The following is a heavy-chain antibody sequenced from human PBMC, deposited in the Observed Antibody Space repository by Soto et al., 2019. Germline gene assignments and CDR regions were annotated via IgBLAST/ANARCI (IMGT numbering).Heavy chain of an antibody. D-gene: IGHD1-26*01. CDR1: GNTFTYRY. CDR2: ITPFSGDV. CDR3: ASGGAGSGPFTWELPDH. J-gene: IGHJ4*02. V-gene: IGHV1-45*02. Sequence: QMKLVQSGAEVKRTGSTVTVSCKALGNTFTYRYLHWVRQAPGQALEWMGWITPFSGDVHYAHKLQERVTITRDRSINTAYMRMSSLRSEDTAMYYCASGGAGSGPFTWELPDHWGQGTLGTVSS.